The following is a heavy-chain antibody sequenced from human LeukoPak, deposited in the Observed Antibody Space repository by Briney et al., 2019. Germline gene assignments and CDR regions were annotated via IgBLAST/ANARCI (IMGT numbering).Heavy chain of an antibody. CDR3: AKVMSKRYQLLKNWFDP. V-gene: IGHV4-59*01. Sequence: PSETLSLTCTVSGGSISSYYWSWIRQPPGKGLEWIGYIYYSGSTNYNPSLKSRVTISVDTSKNQFSLKLSSVTAADTAVYYCAKVMSKRYQLLKNWFDPWGQGTLVTVSS. CDR2: IYYSGST. J-gene: IGHJ5*02. D-gene: IGHD2-2*01. CDR1: GGSISSYY.